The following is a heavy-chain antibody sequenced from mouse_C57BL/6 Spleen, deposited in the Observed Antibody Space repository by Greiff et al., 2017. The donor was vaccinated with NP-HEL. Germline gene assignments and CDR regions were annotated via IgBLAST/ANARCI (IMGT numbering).Heavy chain of an antibody. Sequence: QVQLKQSGAELVKPGASVKISCKASGYAFSSYWMNWVKQRPGQGLEWIGQIYPGDGDTNYNGKFKGKATLTADKSSSTAYMQLSSLTSEDSAVYFCASLITTVDAMDYWGQGTSVTVSS. J-gene: IGHJ4*01. CDR2: IYPGDGDT. CDR1: GYAFSSYW. V-gene: IGHV1-80*01. D-gene: IGHD1-1*01. CDR3: ASLITTVDAMDY.